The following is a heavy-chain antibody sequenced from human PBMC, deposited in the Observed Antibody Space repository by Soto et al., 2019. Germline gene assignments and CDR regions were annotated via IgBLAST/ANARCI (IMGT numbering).Heavy chain of an antibody. CDR3: ARDNAIAGSFDP. D-gene: IGHD6-13*01. V-gene: IGHV3-48*02. CDR2: ISISSRTI. CDR1: GFTFRSYS. Sequence: GGSLRLSCAASGFTFRSYSMNWVRQAPGKGLEWVSYISISSRTIYYADSVKGRFTISRDDAKNSLYLQMNSLRDEDTSVYYCARDNAIAGSFDPWGQGTLVTV. J-gene: IGHJ5*02.